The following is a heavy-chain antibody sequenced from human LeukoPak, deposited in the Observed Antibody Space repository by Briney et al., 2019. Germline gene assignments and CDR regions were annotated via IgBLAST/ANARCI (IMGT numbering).Heavy chain of an antibody. J-gene: IGHJ6*03. CDR3: AKGSYYCSNNCPQCYYYMDV. Sequence: PGGSLRLSCAASGFTFSRHGMHWVRQAPGKGLEWVAFIRYDGSDKYYADSVKGRFTISRDNSENTLYLQMNSLRPEDTAVYYCAKGSYYCSNNCPQCYYYMDVWGKGTTVIVPS. D-gene: IGHD2-2*01. CDR2: IRYDGSDK. V-gene: IGHV3-30*02. CDR1: GFTFSRHG.